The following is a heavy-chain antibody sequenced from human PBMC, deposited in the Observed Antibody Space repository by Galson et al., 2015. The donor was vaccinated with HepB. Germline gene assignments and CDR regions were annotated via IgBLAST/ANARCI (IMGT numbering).Heavy chain of an antibody. J-gene: IGHJ4*02. CDR3: ARARGGYDLDY. CDR2: INPDGSEN. CDR1: RFTFNTYW. V-gene: IGHV3-7*03. D-gene: IGHD5-12*01. Sequence: SLRLSCAASRFTFNTYWMTWVRQAPGKGLEWVANINPDGSENYYLDSVKGRFTISRDNAKNSLYLQMNSLRADDTAVYYCARARGGYDLDYWGQGTLVTVSS.